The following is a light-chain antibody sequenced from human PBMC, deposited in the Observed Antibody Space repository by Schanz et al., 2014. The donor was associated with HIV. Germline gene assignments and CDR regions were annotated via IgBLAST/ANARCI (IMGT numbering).Light chain of an antibody. CDR1: QTVSSN. CDR3: QQYSDWPPST. V-gene: IGKV3-15*01. Sequence: EIVMTQSPATLSVSPGERATLSCRASQTVSSNLAWYQQKPGQAPRLLIFGASTRATGVPVRFSGSGSGTEFTLTISGLQSEDFALYYCQQYSDWPPSTFGQGTKVEIK. J-gene: IGKJ2*01. CDR2: GAS.